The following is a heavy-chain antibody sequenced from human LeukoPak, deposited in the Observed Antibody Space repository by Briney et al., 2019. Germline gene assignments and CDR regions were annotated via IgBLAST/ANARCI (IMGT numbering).Heavy chain of an antibody. V-gene: IGHV3-7*01. CDR1: GFRFSNYW. D-gene: IGHD3-10*01. Sequence: GGSLRLTCVASGFRFSNYWMSWVRQAPGKGLEWVANIKQDGSDRYYVDSVKGRFTISRDNAKNSLYLQMNSLRVEDTAVYYCARDYGSGATHDYWGLGTLVTVSS. CDR2: IKQDGSDR. J-gene: IGHJ4*02. CDR3: ARDYGSGATHDY.